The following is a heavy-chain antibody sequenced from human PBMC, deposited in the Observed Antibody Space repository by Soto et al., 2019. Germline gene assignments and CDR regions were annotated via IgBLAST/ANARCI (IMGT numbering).Heavy chain of an antibody. D-gene: IGHD1-26*01. CDR1: GFPFSNAW. J-gene: IGHJ4*02. V-gene: IGHV3-15*01. CDR2: IKSKTDGGTT. Sequence: EVQLVESGGGLVKPGGSLRLSCAASGFPFSNAWMSWVRQAPGKGLEWVGRIKSKTDGGTTDYAAPVKGRFTISRDNSRNMLFLQMNSLRPDDTAVYYCARAPSGSYPEFDYWGQGTLVTVSS. CDR3: ARAPSGSYPEFDY.